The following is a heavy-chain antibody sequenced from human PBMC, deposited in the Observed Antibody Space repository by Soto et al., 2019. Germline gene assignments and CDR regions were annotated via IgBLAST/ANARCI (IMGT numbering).Heavy chain of an antibody. CDR2: INPNSGGT. J-gene: IGHJ3*02. CDR1: GYTFTGYY. D-gene: IGHD2-15*01. CDR3: ARDPVVRTDRDAFDI. Sequence: ASVKVSCKASGYTFTGYYMHWVRQAPGQGLEWMGWINPNSGGTNYAQKFQGRVTMTRDTSISTAYMELSRLRSDDTAVYYCARDPVVRTDRDAFDIWGQGTIVTVSS. V-gene: IGHV1-2*02.